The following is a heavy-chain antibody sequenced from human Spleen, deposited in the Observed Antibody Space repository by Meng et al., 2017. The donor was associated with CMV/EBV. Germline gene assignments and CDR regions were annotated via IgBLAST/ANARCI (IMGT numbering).Heavy chain of an antibody. Sequence: GESLKISCAASGFTLSSYDMNWVRQAPGKGLEWVSYISSTAYSIYYADSVKGRFTTSRDNAKNSLYLQLNSLRAEDTGVYYCAREDYGNTDSYHYYGMDVWGQGTTVTVS. CDR1: GFTLSSYD. CDR2: ISSTAYSI. J-gene: IGHJ6*02. V-gene: IGHV3-48*03. D-gene: IGHD4/OR15-4a*01. CDR3: AREDYGNTDSYHYYGMDV.